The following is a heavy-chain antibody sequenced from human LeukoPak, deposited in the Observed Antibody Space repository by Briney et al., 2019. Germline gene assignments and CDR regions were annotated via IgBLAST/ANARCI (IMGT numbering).Heavy chain of an antibody. J-gene: IGHJ5*02. Sequence: SETLSLTCTVSGGSISSYYWSWFRQPPGKGLEWIGYIYYNGSTNYNPSLKSRVTISVDTSKNQFSLKLSSVTAADTAVYYRARDTSGQQTNWFDPWGQGTLVTVSS. V-gene: IGHV4-59*01. CDR1: GGSISSYY. CDR2: IYYNGST. D-gene: IGHD5-12*01. CDR3: ARDTSGQQTNWFDP.